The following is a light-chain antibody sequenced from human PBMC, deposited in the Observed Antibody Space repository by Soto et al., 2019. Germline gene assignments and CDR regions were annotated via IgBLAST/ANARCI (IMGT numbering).Light chain of an antibody. Sequence: DIQMTQSPSTLSASVGDRVTITCRASQRISSWLAWYQQKPGKAPKLLIYDASSLESGVPSRFSGSGSGTEFTLTISSLQPDDFATYCCQQYNSYYTFGQGTKLEIK. CDR3: QQYNSYYT. J-gene: IGKJ2*01. V-gene: IGKV1-5*01. CDR2: DAS. CDR1: QRISSW.